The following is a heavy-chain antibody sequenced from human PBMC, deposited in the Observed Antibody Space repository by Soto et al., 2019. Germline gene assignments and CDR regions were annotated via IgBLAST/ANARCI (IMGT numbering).Heavy chain of an antibody. CDR2: IHRSRGT. D-gene: IGHD6-6*01. CDR1: GGSINTDSW. J-gene: IGHJ4*02. CDR3: ASREEARPF. Sequence: QVQLQESGPGLVSPLGTLSLTCAVSGGSINTDSWWTWVRQPPGKGLEWIGEIHRSRGTNYNSSLKSRVTISIDRSTNHFSVRLYSVTAADTAVYYCASREEARPFWGQGTLVTVSS. V-gene: IGHV4-4*02.